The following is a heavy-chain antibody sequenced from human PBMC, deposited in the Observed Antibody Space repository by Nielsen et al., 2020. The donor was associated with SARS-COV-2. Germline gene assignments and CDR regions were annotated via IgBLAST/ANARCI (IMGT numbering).Heavy chain of an antibody. D-gene: IGHD1-7*01. J-gene: IGHJ3*02. CDR1: GGTFSSYA. CDR2: IIPIFGTA. CDR3: ARWEIGTTQDRSFDI. V-gene: IGHV1-69*06. Sequence: SVKVSCKASGGTFSSYAISWVRQAPGQGLEWMGGIIPIFGTANYAQKFQGRVTITADKSTSTAYMELSSLRSEDTAVYFCARWEIGTTQDRSFDIWGQGTMVTVSS.